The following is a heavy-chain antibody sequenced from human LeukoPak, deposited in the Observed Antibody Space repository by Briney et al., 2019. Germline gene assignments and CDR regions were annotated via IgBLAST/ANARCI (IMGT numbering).Heavy chain of an antibody. CDR2: IYSGGST. J-gene: IGHJ4*02. CDR3: ARTPRAYYDSSGYFDY. Sequence: GGSLRLSCAASGFTVSSNYMSWVRQAPGKGLEWVSVIYSGGSTYYADSVKGRFTISRDNSKNTLYLQMNSLRAGDTAVYYCARTPRAYYDSSGYFDYWGQGTLVTVS. CDR1: GFTVSSNY. D-gene: IGHD3-22*01. V-gene: IGHV3-53*01.